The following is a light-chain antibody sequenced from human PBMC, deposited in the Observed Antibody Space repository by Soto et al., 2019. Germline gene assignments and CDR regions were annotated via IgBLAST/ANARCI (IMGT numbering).Light chain of an antibody. CDR1: QSVSSY. CDR2: DAS. J-gene: IGKJ2*01. CDR3: QQRSNWPPYT. Sequence: EIVLTQSPATLSLSPGERATLSCRASQSVSSYLAWYQQKPGQAPRLLIYDASNRATGIPPRFSGSGSETDFTLTISSLEPEDFAVYYCQQRSNWPPYTFGQGTKLEIK. V-gene: IGKV3-11*01.